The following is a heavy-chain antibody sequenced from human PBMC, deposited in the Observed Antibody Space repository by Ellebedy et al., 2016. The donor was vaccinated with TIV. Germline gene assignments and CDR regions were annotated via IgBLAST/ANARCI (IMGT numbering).Heavy chain of an antibody. Sequence: MPSETLSLTCTVFGGSISSYYWRWIRQPPGKGLEWIGYIYYSGSTNYNPSLKSRVTISEDTSKNQFSLKLSSVTAADTAVYYCARDGTTMVRGVIMDYYGMDVWGQGTTVTVSS. CDR2: IYYSGST. CDR1: GGSISSYY. CDR3: ARDGTTMVRGVIMDYYGMDV. D-gene: IGHD3-10*01. J-gene: IGHJ6*02. V-gene: IGHV4-59*01.